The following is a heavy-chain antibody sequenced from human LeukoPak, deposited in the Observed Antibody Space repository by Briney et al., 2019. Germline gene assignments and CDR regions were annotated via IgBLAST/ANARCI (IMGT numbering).Heavy chain of an antibody. V-gene: IGHV3-21*01. Sequence: GGSLRLSCAASGFTFSSYAMSWVRQAPGKGLEWVSSIGSSSSYIYYADSVKGRFTISRDNAKNSLYLQMNSLRAEDTAVYYCASNDYGDYWYYFDYWGQGTLVTVSS. D-gene: IGHD4-17*01. CDR3: ASNDYGDYWYYFDY. CDR2: IGSSSSYI. CDR1: GFTFSSYA. J-gene: IGHJ4*02.